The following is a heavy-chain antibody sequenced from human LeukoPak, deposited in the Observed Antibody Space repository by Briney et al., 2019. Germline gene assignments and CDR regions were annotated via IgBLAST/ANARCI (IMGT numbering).Heavy chain of an antibody. CDR3: ARDDGSGYYYFDY. CDR1: GDSVSSNSAA. D-gene: IGHD3-22*01. V-gene: IGHV6-1*01. J-gene: IGHJ4*02. Sequence: SQTLSLTCTISGDSVSSNSAAWTWIRQSPSRGLEWLGRTNYRSKWYNDYAISVKSRITINPDTSKNQFSLQLNSVTPEDTAVYYCARDDGSGYYYFDYWGQGTLVTVSS. CDR2: TNYRSKWYN.